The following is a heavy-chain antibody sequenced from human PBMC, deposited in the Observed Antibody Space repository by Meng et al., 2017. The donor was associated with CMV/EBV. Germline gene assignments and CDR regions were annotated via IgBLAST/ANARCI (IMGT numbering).Heavy chain of an antibody. CDR1: GFSFDDYA. CDR3: AKVGRDCSSSSCYTGYYGMDV. D-gene: IGHD2-2*02. CDR2: ITWNSGSI. J-gene: IGHJ6*02. V-gene: IGHV3-9*01. Sequence: SLKISCVASGFSFDDYAMHWVRQAPGKGLEWVSGITWNSGSIDYADSVKGRFTISRDNANDYLYLQMNSLRAEDTALYYCAKVGRDCSSSSCYTGYYGMDVWGQGTTVTVSS.